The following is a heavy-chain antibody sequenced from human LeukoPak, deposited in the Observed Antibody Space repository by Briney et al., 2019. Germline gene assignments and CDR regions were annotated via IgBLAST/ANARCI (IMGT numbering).Heavy chain of an antibody. D-gene: IGHD2-21*01. CDR3: ARLFAVADNYMDV. CDR1: GFTFSTYR. V-gene: IGHV3-21*01. CDR2: ISSSSSYI. J-gene: IGHJ6*03. Sequence: GGSLRLSCAASGFTFSTYRMNWVRQVPGKGLEWVSSISSSSSYIYYADSVKGRFTISRDNAKNSLFLQMHSLRAEDTAVYYCARLFAVADNYMDVWGKGTPVTVSS.